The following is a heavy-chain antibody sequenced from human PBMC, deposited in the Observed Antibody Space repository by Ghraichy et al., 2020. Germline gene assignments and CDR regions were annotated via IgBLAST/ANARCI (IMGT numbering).Heavy chain of an antibody. CDR3: ARESSDWRGNFDY. CDR1: GFTLSSYS. Sequence: GGSLRLSCAASGFTLSSYSMSWVRQAPGKGLEWVSSISSSSSYIYYADSVKGRFTISRDNAKNSLYLQMNSLRAEDTAVYFCARESSDWRGNFDYWGQGTLVTVSS. J-gene: IGHJ4*02. D-gene: IGHD6-19*01. V-gene: IGHV3-21*01. CDR2: ISSSSSYI.